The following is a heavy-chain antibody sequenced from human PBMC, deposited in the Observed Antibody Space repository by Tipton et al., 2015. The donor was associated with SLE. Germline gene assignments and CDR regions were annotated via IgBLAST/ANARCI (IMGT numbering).Heavy chain of an antibody. CDR3: ARGDLELSLDY. CDR2: VYYSGST. V-gene: IGHV4-59*08. J-gene: IGHJ4*02. D-gene: IGHD3-3*01. Sequence: TLSLTCSVSSGFISSYYWSWIRQPPGKGLEWIGSVYYSGSTNYNPSLRSRLTISADTSKSQFSLKLRSVTAAGTAVYYCARGDLELSLDYWGQGTLVTVSS. CDR1: SGFISSYY.